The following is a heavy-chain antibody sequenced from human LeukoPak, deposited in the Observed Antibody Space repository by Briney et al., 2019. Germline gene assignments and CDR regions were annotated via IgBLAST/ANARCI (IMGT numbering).Heavy chain of an antibody. CDR2: IYSGGST. Sequence: GGSLRLSCAASGFTVSSNYMSWVRQAPGKGLEWVSVIYSGGSTYYADSVKGRFTISRDNSKNTLYLQMNSLRAEDTAVYYCAKALGRAAAGFDYWGQGTLVTVSS. V-gene: IGHV3-53*05. CDR1: GFTVSSNY. J-gene: IGHJ4*02. CDR3: AKALGRAAAGFDY. D-gene: IGHD6-13*01.